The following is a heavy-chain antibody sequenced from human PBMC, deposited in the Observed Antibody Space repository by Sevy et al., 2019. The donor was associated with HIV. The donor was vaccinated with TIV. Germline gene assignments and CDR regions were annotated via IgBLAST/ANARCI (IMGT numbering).Heavy chain of an antibody. CDR3: ARDGGCTSTSCLLYFDY. D-gene: IGHD2-2*01. Sequence: GGSLRLSCVASGFTFSYAWMSWVRQAPGKGLEWVSSISGFSSYIYYADSVKGRFTTSRDNSKNSLYLQMNSLGAEDTAVYYCARDGGCTSTSCLLYFDYWGQGTLVTVSS. CDR1: GFTFSYAW. CDR2: ISGFSSYI. J-gene: IGHJ4*01. V-gene: IGHV3-21*01.